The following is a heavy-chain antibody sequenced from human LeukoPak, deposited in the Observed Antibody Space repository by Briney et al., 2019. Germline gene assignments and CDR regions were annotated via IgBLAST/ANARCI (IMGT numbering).Heavy chain of an antibody. CDR2: IYHSGST. J-gene: IGHJ3*02. CDR1: GGSISSSNW. Sequence: SGTLSLTCAVSGGSISSSNWWSWVRQPPGKGLEWIGEIYHSGSTNYNPSLKSRVTISVDTSKNQFSLRLTSVTAADTAVYYCARGLNNRKSGRRFDVFEIWGQGTMVTVSS. D-gene: IGHD1-14*01. V-gene: IGHV4-4*02. CDR3: ARGLNNRKSGRRFDVFEI.